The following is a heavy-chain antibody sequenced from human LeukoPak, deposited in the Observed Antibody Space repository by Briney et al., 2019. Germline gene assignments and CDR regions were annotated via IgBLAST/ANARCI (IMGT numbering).Heavy chain of an antibody. CDR3: ARGSGDFRVTYSATPLDY. Sequence: SETLSLTCTVSGGSISSDEYYWSWVRQHPGTGLEYIGYIYYSGGTYYNPSLKSRVSISIDASMSQFSLNLTSVTAADTALYFCARGSGDFRVTYSATPLDYWGRGTLVTVSS. V-gene: IGHV4-31*03. J-gene: IGHJ4*02. D-gene: IGHD2-15*01. CDR2: IYYSGGT. CDR1: GGSISSDEYY.